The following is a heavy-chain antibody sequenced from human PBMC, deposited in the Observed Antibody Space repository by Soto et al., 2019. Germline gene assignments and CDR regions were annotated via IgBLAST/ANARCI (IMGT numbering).Heavy chain of an antibody. J-gene: IGHJ6*02. CDR2: ISASNGNT. D-gene: IGHD6-13*01. CDR3: ARGTAASPYGMDV. V-gene: IGHV1-18*01. CDR1: GYTFTSYG. Sequence: QVQLVQSGAEVKNSGASVKVSCKASGYTFTSYGFSWVRQAPGQGLEWMGWISASNGNTNYAQKLQGRVTMTTDTSTGTAYMELRSLRSDDTATYYCARGTAASPYGMDVWGQGTTVTVSS.